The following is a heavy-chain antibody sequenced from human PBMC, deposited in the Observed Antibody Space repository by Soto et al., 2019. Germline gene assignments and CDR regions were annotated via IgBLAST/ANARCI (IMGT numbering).Heavy chain of an antibody. CDR1: GGSISSSSYY. CDR3: ASSVRGYSGYEQYYYYGMDV. V-gene: IGHV4-39*01. CDR2: IYYSGST. J-gene: IGHJ6*02. Sequence: PSETLSLTCTVSGGSISSSSYYWGWIRQPPGKGLEWIGSIYYSGSTYYNPSLKSRVTISVDTSKNQFSLKLSSVTAADTAVYYCASSVRGYSGYEQYYYYGMDVWGQGTTVTVSS. D-gene: IGHD5-12*01.